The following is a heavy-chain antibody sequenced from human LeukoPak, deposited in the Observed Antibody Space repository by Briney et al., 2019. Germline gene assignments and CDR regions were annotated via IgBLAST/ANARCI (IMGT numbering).Heavy chain of an antibody. V-gene: IGHV4-39*01. CDR2: IYYSGSA. CDR3: ARRGLRSDY. J-gene: IGHJ4*02. Sequence: SETLSLTCTVSGGSISSSNYYWGWIRQPPGKGLEWIGSIYYSGSAYYNPSLRGRVTMSVDTSNNQFSLKLSSVTAADTAVYYCARRGLRSDYWGQGTLVTVSS. D-gene: IGHD5-12*01. CDR1: GGSISSSNYY.